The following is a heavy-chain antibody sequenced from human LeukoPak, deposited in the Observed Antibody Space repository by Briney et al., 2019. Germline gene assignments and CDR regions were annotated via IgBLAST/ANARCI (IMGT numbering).Heavy chain of an antibody. D-gene: IGHD3-22*01. CDR3: AGGAGWLSDS. CDR1: GFTFSGYW. CDR2: IERNGGEK. J-gene: IGHJ5*01. Sequence: PGGSLRLSCAASGFTFSGYWMNWVRQAPGKGLEWVANIERNGGEKNYVDSVRGRFTISRDNAKNSLYLEMNSLRAEDTAVYYCAGGAGWLSDSWGRGTLVTVSS. V-gene: IGHV3-7*01.